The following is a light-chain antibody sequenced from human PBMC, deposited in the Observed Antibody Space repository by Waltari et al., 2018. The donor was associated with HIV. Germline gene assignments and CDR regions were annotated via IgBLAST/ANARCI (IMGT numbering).Light chain of an antibody. Sequence: QLVLTHSPSVSASLGASVKLTCTLRSAHTNYALAWHQQQQERGPRYLMTVKSDGSHSKGDGIPDRFSGSSSGAERYLAIASLQSEDEADYYCQTWGIGFQVFGGGTKLTVL. CDR2: VKSDGSH. CDR1: SAHTNYA. J-gene: IGLJ3*02. CDR3: QTWGIGFQV. V-gene: IGLV4-69*02.